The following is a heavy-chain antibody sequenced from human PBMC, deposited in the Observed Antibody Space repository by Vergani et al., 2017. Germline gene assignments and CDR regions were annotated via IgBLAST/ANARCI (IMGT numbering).Heavy chain of an antibody. CDR3: ARDSGCSSTSCYPV. CDR2: IYYSGST. J-gene: IGHJ6*02. CDR1: GGSISSYY. V-gene: IGHV4-59*06. Sequence: QVQLQESGPGLVKPSETLSLTCTVSGGSISSYYWSWIRQHPGKGLEWIGYIYYSGSTYYNPSLKSRVTISVDTSKNQFSLKLSSVTAADTAVYYCARDSGCSSTSCYPVWGQGTTVTVSS. D-gene: IGHD2-2*01.